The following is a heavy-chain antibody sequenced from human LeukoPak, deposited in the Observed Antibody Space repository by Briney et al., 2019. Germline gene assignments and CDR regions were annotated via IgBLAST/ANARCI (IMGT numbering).Heavy chain of an antibody. CDR1: GFTFSDYY. CDR2: ISSSGSTI. J-gene: IGHJ3*02. D-gene: IGHD4-11*01. Sequence: GGSLRLSCAASGFTFSDYYMSWIRQAPGKGLEWVSYISSSGSTIYYADSVKGRFTISRDNAKNSLYLQMNSLRAEDTAVYYRARDRLPLEAFDIWGQGTMVTVSS. V-gene: IGHV3-11*01. CDR3: ARDRLPLEAFDI.